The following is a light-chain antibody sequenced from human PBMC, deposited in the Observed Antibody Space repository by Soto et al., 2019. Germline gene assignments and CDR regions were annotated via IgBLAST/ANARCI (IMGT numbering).Light chain of an antibody. CDR2: DAS. V-gene: IGKV1-5*01. J-gene: IGKJ1*01. CDR1: QSISSW. CDR3: QQYNSYAVT. Sequence: DIQMTQSPSTLSASVGDRVTITCRASQSISSWLAWYQQKPGKAPKLLIYDASSLESGVPSRFSGSGSGTEFTLTISSLQPDDSATYYCQQYNSYAVTFGQGTKVDIK.